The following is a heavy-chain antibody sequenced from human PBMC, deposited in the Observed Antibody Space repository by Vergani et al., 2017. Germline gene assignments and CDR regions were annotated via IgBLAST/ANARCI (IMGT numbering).Heavy chain of an antibody. CDR3: ARLQLYYYGSGSYYGGLDY. D-gene: IGHD3-10*01. V-gene: IGHV5-51*03. CDR1: GYSFTSYW. J-gene: IGHJ4*02. CDR2: IYPGDSDT. Sequence: EVQLVQSGAEVKKPGESLKISCKGSGYSFTSYWIGWVRQMPGKGLEWMGIIYPGDSDTRYSPSFQGQVTISADKSISTAYLQWSSLKASDTAMYYCARLQLYYYGSGSYYGGLDYWGQGTLVTVSS.